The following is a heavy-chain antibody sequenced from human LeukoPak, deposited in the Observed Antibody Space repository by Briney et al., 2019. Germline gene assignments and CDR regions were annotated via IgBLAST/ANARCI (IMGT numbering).Heavy chain of an antibody. CDR1: EFTFSTYW. CDR2: IKQDGSKK. V-gene: IGHV3-7*03. CDR3: AKARSPFPRSAEYFQH. D-gene: IGHD2-15*01. J-gene: IGHJ1*01. Sequence: GGSLRLSCAASEFTFSTYWMSWVRQAPGKGLEWVADIKQDGSKKYYVDSVKGRFTISRDNSKNTLYLQMNSLRAEDTAVYYCAKARSPFPRSAEYFQHWGQGTLVTVSS.